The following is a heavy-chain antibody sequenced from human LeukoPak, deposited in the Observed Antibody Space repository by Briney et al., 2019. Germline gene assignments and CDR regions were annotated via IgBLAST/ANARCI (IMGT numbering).Heavy chain of an antibody. J-gene: IGHJ3*02. V-gene: IGHV3-21*01. CDR2: ISSSSSYI. CDR3: ARSRAGPPLPTDAFDI. D-gene: IGHD6-13*01. CDR1: GFTFSSYS. Sequence: PGGSLRLSCAASGFTFSSYSMNWVRQAPGKGLEWVSSISSSSSYIYYADSVKGRFTISRDNAKNSLYLQMNSLRAEDTAVYYCARSRAGPPLPTDAFDIWGQGTMVTVSS.